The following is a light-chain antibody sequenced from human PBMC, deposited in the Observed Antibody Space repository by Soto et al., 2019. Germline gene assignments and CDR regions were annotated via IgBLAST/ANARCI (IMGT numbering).Light chain of an antibody. Sequence: QSVLTQPPSASGSPGQSVTISCSGTSSDVGGYNYVSWYQLHPGKAPKLMLFEVSKRPSGVPGRCSGSKSGNTASLTVSGLQAEDEADYYCSSYAGSVQVVFGGGTKLTVL. V-gene: IGLV2-8*01. CDR1: SSDVGGYNY. CDR3: SSYAGSVQVV. CDR2: EVS. J-gene: IGLJ2*01.